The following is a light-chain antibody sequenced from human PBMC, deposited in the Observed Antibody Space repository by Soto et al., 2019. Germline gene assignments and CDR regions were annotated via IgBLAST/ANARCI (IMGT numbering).Light chain of an antibody. J-gene: IGLJ1*01. Sequence: QAVVTQPPSASGTPGQRVTISCSGSSSNIGSNYVYWYQQLPGTAPKLLIYRNNQRPSGVPDRFSGSKSGTSASLAISGLRSGDEADYYCAAWDDSLSVHYVFGTGTKVTVL. CDR2: RNN. V-gene: IGLV1-47*01. CDR1: SSNIGSNY. CDR3: AAWDDSLSVHYV.